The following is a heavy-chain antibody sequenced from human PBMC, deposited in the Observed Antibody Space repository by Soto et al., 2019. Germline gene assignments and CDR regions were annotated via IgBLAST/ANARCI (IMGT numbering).Heavy chain of an antibody. CDR1: GYTFTSYY. CDR3: ARDSSPYYDSSGYPYYFDY. CDR2: INPSGGST. J-gene: IGHJ4*01. Sequence: ASVQVSCKASGYTFTSYYMHCVRRAPGQGLEWMGIINPSGGSTSYAQKFQGRVTMTRDTSTSTVYMELSSLRSEDTAVYYCARDSSPYYDSSGYPYYFDYWGQGTLVTVSS. V-gene: IGHV1-46*01. D-gene: IGHD3-22*01.